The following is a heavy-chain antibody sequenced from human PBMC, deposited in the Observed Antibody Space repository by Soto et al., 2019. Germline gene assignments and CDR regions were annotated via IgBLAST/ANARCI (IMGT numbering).Heavy chain of an antibody. V-gene: IGHV5-51*01. D-gene: IGHD1-26*01. Sequence: GESLKISCKASGYRFSAYWIGWVRQRPGKGPEWMAIIYPGDSDTRENPSFQGQVTISADKSSNTVHLQWRSLKALDTAIYYCARLGGIVDTGTWIQWGQGTPVTVSS. J-gene: IGHJ4*02. CDR2: IYPGDSDT. CDR3: ARLGGIVDTGTWIQ. CDR1: GYRFSAYW.